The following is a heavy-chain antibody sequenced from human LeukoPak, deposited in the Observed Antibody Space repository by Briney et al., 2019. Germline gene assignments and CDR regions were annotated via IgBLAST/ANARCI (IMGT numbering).Heavy chain of an antibody. CDR3: AREYSSSGEAFDI. Sequence: SETLSLTCTVSGGSISSHYWSWIRQPPGKGLEWIGYIYYSGSTNYNPSLKSRVTISVDTSKNRFSLKLSSVTAADTAVYYCAREYSSSGEAFDIWGQGTMVTVSS. CDR2: IYYSGST. D-gene: IGHD6-6*01. V-gene: IGHV4-59*11. CDR1: GGSISSHY. J-gene: IGHJ3*02.